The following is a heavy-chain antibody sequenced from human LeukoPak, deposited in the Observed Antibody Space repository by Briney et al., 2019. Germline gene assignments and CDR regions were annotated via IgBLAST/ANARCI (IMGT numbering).Heavy chain of an antibody. D-gene: IGHD6-25*01. Sequence: GGSLRLSCAVSGFTFRSYEMNWVRQAPGKGLEWVEAISYDESNKYYADAVNDRFKISRDNYNKTVYQQVNSRRHDDAAVYYCAKVPAGYSSGWQVFAIWGEGTRVTVSS. V-gene: IGHV3-30*18. J-gene: IGHJ3*02. CDR1: GFTFRSYE. CDR3: AKVPAGYSSGWQVFAI. CDR2: ISYDESNK.